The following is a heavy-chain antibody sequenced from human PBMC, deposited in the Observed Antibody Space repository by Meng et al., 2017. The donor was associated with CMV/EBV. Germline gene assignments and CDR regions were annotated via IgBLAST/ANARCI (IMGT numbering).Heavy chain of an antibody. Sequence: GGSLRLSCAASGFTSSSYAMHWVRQAPGKGLEWVAVIPYDGSNKYHADSVKGRFTISRDNSKNTLYLQMNSQSAEDTAVYYCASALRFLEFSTLGYYYGMDVWGQGTTVTVSS. J-gene: IGHJ6*02. CDR1: GFTSSSYA. D-gene: IGHD3-3*01. CDR2: IPYDGSNK. V-gene: IGHV3-30*04. CDR3: ASALRFLEFSTLGYYYGMDV.